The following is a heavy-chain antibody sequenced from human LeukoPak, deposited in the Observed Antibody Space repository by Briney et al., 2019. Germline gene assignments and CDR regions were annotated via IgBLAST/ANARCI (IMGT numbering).Heavy chain of an antibody. V-gene: IGHV4-59*01. CDR1: GGSISIYY. Sequence: SETLSLTCTVSGGSISIYYWSWIRQPPGKGLEWIGYIYDSGNTNYNPSLKSRVTISVDTSKNQFSLKLSSVTAADTAVYYCASLTTAEAFDIWGQGTMVTVSS. CDR2: IYDSGNT. CDR3: ASLTTAEAFDI. J-gene: IGHJ3*02. D-gene: IGHD3-22*01.